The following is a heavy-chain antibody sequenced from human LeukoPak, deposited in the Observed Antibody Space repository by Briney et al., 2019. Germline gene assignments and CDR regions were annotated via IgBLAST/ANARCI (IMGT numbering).Heavy chain of an antibody. CDR1: GGSISSSSYY. V-gene: IGHV4-61*05. Sequence: SETLSLTCTVSGGSISSSSYYWGWIRQPPGKGLEWIGYIYYSGSTNYNPSLKSRVTISVDTSKNQFSLKLSSVTAADTAVYYCASTSRSIPGKLVMDVWGQGTTVTVSS. CDR2: IYYSGST. CDR3: ASTSRSIPGKLVMDV. J-gene: IGHJ6*02. D-gene: IGHD3-16*01.